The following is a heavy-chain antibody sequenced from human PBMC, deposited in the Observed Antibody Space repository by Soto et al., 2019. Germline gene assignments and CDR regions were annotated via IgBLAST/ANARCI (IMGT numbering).Heavy chain of an antibody. CDR2: IYYSGST. CDR1: GGSISSSSYY. CDR3: ARHDRGALSLPVDY. Sequence: QLQLQESGPGLVKPSETLSLTCTVSGGSISSSSYYWGWIRQPPGKGLEWIGSIYYSGSTYYNPSLKSRVTISVDTSKNQCSLKLSSVTDADTAVYYCARHDRGALSLPVDYWGQGTLVTVSS. D-gene: IGHD3-10*01. J-gene: IGHJ4*02. V-gene: IGHV4-39*01.